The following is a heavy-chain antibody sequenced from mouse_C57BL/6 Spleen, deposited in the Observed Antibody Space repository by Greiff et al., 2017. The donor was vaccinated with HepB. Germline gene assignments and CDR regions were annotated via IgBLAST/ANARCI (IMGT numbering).Heavy chain of an antibody. D-gene: IGHD2-1*01. CDR1: GYTFTSYW. Sequence: QVQLQQPGAELVRPGSSVKLSCKASGYTFTSYWMDWVKQRPGQGLEWIGNIYPSDSETHYNQKFKDKATLTVDKSSSTAYMQLSSLTSEDSAVYYCAREFYGNYRYFDVWGTGTTVTVSS. J-gene: IGHJ1*03. CDR2: IYPSDSET. V-gene: IGHV1-61*01. CDR3: AREFYGNYRYFDV.